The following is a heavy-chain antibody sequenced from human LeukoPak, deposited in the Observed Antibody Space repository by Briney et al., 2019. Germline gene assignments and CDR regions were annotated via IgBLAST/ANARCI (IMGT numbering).Heavy chain of an antibody. Sequence: SVKVSCKASGGTFSSYAISWVRQAPGQGLEWMGRIIPILGIANYAQKFQGRVTITADKSTSTAYMELSSLRSEDTAVYYCARDPGVGGYNSPFDYWGQGTLVTVSS. CDR1: GGTFSSYA. J-gene: IGHJ4*02. CDR2: IIPILGIA. V-gene: IGHV1-69*04. D-gene: IGHD5-24*01. CDR3: ARDPGVGGYNSPFDY.